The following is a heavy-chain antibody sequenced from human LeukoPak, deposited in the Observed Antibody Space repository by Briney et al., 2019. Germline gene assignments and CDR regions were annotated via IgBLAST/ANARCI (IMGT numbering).Heavy chain of an antibody. J-gene: IGHJ3*02. Sequence: GGSLRLSCAASGFTFSNYWMTWVRQAPGKGLEWVANMKQDGSEKYYVDSVKGRFTISRDNSKNSLYLQMNSLRAEDTAVYYCAKDGYCSAGSCFSANDAFDIWGQGTMVTVSS. CDR3: AKDGYCSAGSCFSANDAFDI. CDR1: GFTFSNYW. V-gene: IGHV3-7*05. D-gene: IGHD2-15*01. CDR2: MKQDGSEK.